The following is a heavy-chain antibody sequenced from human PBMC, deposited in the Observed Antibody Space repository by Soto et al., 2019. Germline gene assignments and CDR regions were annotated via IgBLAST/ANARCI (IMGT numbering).Heavy chain of an antibody. CDR2: ISHSGST. Sequence: QVQLHQWGAGLLKPSETLSLTCGVYGASFRGYLWSWIRQPPGKGLEWIGEISHSGSTNYNPALKSRLTTSVDASKNQFSLKLSSVTAADTAVYYCARWWLGGYDSYFDYWGQGALVTVSS. J-gene: IGHJ4*02. V-gene: IGHV4-34*01. CDR3: ARWWLGGYDSYFDY. D-gene: IGHD5-12*01. CDR1: GASFRGYL.